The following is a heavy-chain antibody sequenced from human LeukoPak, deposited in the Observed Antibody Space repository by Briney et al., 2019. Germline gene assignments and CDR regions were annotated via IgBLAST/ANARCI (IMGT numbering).Heavy chain of an antibody. Sequence: GGTLRLFCAASGFTFSSYGMHWVRQAPGKGLEWVSYISSSGNTKYYADSVTGRFTISRDNAKNSLYLQMNSLTAEDTAVYYCTSTVDYWGQGTLVTVSS. CDR3: TSTVDY. J-gene: IGHJ4*02. CDR1: GFTFSSYG. D-gene: IGHD4-17*01. CDR2: ISSSGNTK. V-gene: IGHV3-48*04.